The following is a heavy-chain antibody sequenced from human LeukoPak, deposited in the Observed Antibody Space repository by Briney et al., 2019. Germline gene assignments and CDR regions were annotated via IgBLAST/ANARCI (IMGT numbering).Heavy chain of an antibody. J-gene: IGHJ4*02. CDR2: ISGSGGST. CDR1: GFTFSSYA. D-gene: IGHD6-19*01. CDR3: AKSSNIPGITVAATFIDY. Sequence: GGSLRLSCEASGFTFSSYAMSWVRQAPGKGLEWVSAISGSGGSTYYADSVKGRFTISRDNSKNTLYLQMNSLRAEDTAVYYCAKSSNIPGITVAATFIDYWGQGTLVTVSS. V-gene: IGHV3-23*01.